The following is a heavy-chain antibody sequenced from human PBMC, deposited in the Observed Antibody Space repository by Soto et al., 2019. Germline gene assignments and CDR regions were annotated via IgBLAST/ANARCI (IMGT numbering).Heavy chain of an antibody. J-gene: IGHJ3*02. CDR1: GFTFSSYS. V-gene: IGHV3-21*01. CDR2: ISSSSSYI. Sequence: EVQLVESGGGLVKPGGSLRLSCAASGFTFSSYSMHWVRQAPGKGLEWVSSISSSSSYIYYADSVKGRFTISRDNAKNALYLQMNSLGAEDTVVYYCARAGYCSGGRCYLVLGDSFDIWGQGTMVTVSS. CDR3: ARAGYCSGGRCYLVLGDSFDI. D-gene: IGHD2-15*01.